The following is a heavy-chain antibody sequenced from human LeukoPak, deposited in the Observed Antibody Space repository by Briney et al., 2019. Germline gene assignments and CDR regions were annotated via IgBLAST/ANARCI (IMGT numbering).Heavy chain of an antibody. V-gene: IGHV3-23*01. CDR3: AKDNPAAPGLFFDY. J-gene: IGHJ4*02. Sequence: PGGSLRLSCAASGFTFSSYAMSWVRQAPGNGLEEVSAISGSGGSTYYADSVKGRFTISRDNSKNTLYLQMNSLRAEDTAVYYCAKDNPAAPGLFFDYWGQGTLVTVSS. CDR2: ISGSGGST. D-gene: IGHD2-15*01. CDR1: GFTFSSYA.